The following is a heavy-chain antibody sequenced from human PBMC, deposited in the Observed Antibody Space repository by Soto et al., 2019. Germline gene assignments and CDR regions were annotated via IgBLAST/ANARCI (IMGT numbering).Heavy chain of an antibody. CDR3: ARGVPNCSSSSCYFDY. V-gene: IGHV4-59*01. CDR1: GGSISGYS. D-gene: IGHD2-2*01. J-gene: IGHJ4*02. Sequence: PSETLSLTCTVSGGSISGYSWTWIRQPPGKGLEWIGYLYKSGSTNYNPSLKSRVTMSVDTSKSQLSLKLTSVTAAGTAVYYCARGVPNCSSSSCYFDYWSQGALVTVS. CDR2: LYKSGST.